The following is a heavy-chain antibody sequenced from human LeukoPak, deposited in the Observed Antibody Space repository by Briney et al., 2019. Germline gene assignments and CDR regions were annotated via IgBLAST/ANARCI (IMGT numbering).Heavy chain of an antibody. D-gene: IGHD3-3*01. CDR3: ARDTPYYDFWSGYYYYYYMDV. J-gene: IGHJ6*03. CDR2: ISSSSSTI. V-gene: IGHV3-48*01. CDR1: GFTFSSYS. Sequence: GGSLRLSCAASGFTFSSYSMNWVRQAPGKGLEWVSYISSSSSTIDYADSVKGRFTISRDNAKNSLYLQMNSLRAEDTAVYYCARDTPYYDFWSGYYYYYYMDVWGKGTTVTVSS.